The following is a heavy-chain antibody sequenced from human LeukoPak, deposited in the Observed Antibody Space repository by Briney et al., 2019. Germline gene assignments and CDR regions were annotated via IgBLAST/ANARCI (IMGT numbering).Heavy chain of an antibody. Sequence: PGGSLRLSCAASGFTFSSYSMNWVRQAPGKGLEWVSSISSSSSYIYYADSVKGRFTISRDNAKNSLYLQMNSLRAEDTAVYYCARDQGIAAAGTSWFDPWGQGTLVTVSS. V-gene: IGHV3-21*01. CDR1: GFTFSSYS. CDR2: ISSSSSYI. CDR3: ARDQGIAAAGTSWFDP. J-gene: IGHJ5*02. D-gene: IGHD6-13*01.